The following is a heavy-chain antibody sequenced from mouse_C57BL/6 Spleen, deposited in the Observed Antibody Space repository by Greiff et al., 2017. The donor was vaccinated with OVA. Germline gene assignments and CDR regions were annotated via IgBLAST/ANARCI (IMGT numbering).Heavy chain of an antibody. V-gene: IGHV1-82*01. CDR1: GYAFSSSW. CDR3: ARWKITTVYFDY. Sequence: VKLQESGPELVKPGASVKISCKASGYAFSSSWMNWVKQRPGKGLEWIGRIYPGDGDTNYNGKFKGKATLTADKSSSTAYMQLSSLTSEDSAVYFCARWKITTVYFDYWGQGTTLTVSS. D-gene: IGHD1-1*01. CDR2: IYPGDGDT. J-gene: IGHJ2*01.